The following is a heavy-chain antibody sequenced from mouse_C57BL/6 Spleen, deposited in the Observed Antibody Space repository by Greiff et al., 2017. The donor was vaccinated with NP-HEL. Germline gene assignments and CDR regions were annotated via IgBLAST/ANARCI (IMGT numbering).Heavy chain of an antibody. CDR1: GYAFTNYL. CDR3: ARTYYDYDHGYYAMDY. CDR2: INPGSGGT. V-gene: IGHV1-54*01. D-gene: IGHD2-4*01. J-gene: IGHJ4*01. Sequence: QVQLQQSGAELVRPGTSVKVSCKASGYAFTNYLIEWVKQRPGQGLEWIGVINPGSGGTNYNEKFKGKATLTADKSSSTAYMQLSSLTSEVSAVYFCARTYYDYDHGYYAMDYWGQGTSVTVSS.